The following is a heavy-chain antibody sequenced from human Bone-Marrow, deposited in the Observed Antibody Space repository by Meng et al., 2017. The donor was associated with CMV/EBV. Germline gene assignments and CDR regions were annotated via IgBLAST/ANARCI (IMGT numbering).Heavy chain of an antibody. D-gene: IGHD2-2*02. CDR2: IRYDGSNK. J-gene: IGHJ4*02. Sequence: GGSLRLSCAASGFTFSSYGMHWVRQAPGKELEWVAFIRYDGSNKYYADSVKGRFTISRDNSKNTLYLQMNSLRAEDTAVYYGAKVPRRENIVVVPAAIDYWGQGTLVTVSS. CDR3: AKVPRRENIVVVPAAIDY. V-gene: IGHV3-30*02. CDR1: GFTFSSYG.